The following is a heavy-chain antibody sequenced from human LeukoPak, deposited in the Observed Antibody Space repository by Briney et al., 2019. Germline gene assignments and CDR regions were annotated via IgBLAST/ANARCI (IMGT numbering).Heavy chain of an antibody. D-gene: IGHD4-17*01. V-gene: IGHV3-48*04. Sequence: TGGSLRLPCAASGFTFSSYSMNWVRQAPGKGLEWVSYISSSSSTIYYADSVKGRFTISRDNAKNSLYLQMNSLRAEDTAVYYCARENGDYGDYRLDYWGQGTLVTVSS. CDR2: ISSSSSTI. CDR3: ARENGDYGDYRLDY. CDR1: GFTFSSYS. J-gene: IGHJ4*02.